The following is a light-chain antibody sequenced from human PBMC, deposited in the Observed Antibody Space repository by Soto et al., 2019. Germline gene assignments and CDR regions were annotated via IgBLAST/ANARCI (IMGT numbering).Light chain of an antibody. CDR1: SSDVGGYNY. Sequence: QSALTQPPSASGSPGQSVTISCTGTSSDVGGYNYVSWYQQHPGKAPKLMIYEVSTRPSGVPDRFSGSKSGNTASLTVSGLQAEDEADYYCSSYAGSHQGVFGGGTKLTVL. J-gene: IGLJ2*01. V-gene: IGLV2-8*01. CDR2: EVS. CDR3: SSYAGSHQGV.